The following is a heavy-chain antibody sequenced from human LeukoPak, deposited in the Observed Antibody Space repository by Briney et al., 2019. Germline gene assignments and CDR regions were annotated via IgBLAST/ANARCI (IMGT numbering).Heavy chain of an antibody. CDR3: ARGRKYTSGYRVTELGSGYSDY. CDR1: GGSISTYY. V-gene: IGHV4-59*01. D-gene: IGHD5-18*01. CDR2: ISHSGST. Sequence: SETLSLTCTVSGGSISTYYWNWMRQPPGKGLEWIGYISHSGSTKYNPSLQSRVTISVDTTKNQFSMKLSSVTAADTAVYYCARGRKYTSGYRVTELGSGYSDYWGQGTLVTVSS. J-gene: IGHJ4*02.